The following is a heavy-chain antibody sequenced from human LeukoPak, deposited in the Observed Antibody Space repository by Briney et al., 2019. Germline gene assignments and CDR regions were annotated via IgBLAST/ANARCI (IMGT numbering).Heavy chain of an antibody. CDR2: ISYDGSDK. V-gene: IGHV3-30-3*01. CDR1: GFTFSSYA. CDR3: ARDFRITMIEALDY. J-gene: IGHJ4*02. D-gene: IGHD3-22*01. Sequence: GGSLRLSCAASGFTFSSYAMHWVRQAPGKGLEWVAVISYDGSDKYYADSVKGRFTISRDNSKNTLYLQMNSLRAEDTAVYYCARDFRITMIEALDYWGQGTLVTISS.